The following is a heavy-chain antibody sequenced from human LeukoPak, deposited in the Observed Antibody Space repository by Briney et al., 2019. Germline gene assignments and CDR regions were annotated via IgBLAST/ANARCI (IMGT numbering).Heavy chain of an antibody. V-gene: IGHV3-48*04. Sequence: GGSLRLSCAASGFTFSSYSMNWVRQAPGKGLEWVSYISSSSSTIYYADSVKGRFTISRDNAKNSLYLQMKSLRAEDTAVYYCASTVVAAPDYWGQGTLVTVSS. CDR2: ISSSSSTI. J-gene: IGHJ4*02. CDR1: GFTFSSYS. CDR3: ASTVVAAPDY. D-gene: IGHD2-15*01.